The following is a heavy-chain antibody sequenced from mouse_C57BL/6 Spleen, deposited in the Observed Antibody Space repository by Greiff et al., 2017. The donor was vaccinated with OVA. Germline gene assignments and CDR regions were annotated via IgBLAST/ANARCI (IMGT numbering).Heavy chain of an antibody. Sequence: DVKLVESGGGLVQPKGSLKLSCAASGFTFNTYAMHWVRQAPGKGLEWVARIRSKSSNYATSYADSVKDRFTISRDDSQSMLYLQMKNLKTEDTAMYDCVRDGTTRGYFDVWGTGTTVTVSS. D-gene: IGHD1-1*01. CDR2: IRSKSSNYAT. CDR1: GFTFNTYA. CDR3: VRDGTTRGYFDV. J-gene: IGHJ1*03. V-gene: IGHV10-3*01.